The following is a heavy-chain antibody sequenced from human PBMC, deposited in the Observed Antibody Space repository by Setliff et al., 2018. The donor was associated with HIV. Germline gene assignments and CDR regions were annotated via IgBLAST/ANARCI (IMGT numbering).Heavy chain of an antibody. CDR2: IYIDGST. Sequence: PGGSLRLSCAASGFTVSSNYMSWVRQAPGKGLEWVSVIYIDGSTYYADSVRGRFTISRDNYKNTLYLQMKSLRAEDTAVYYCAREDPPADFHFWSGRLADWGQGSLVNVSS. CDR3: AREDPPADFHFWSGRLAD. J-gene: IGHJ4*02. V-gene: IGHV3-66*02. CDR1: GFTVSSNY. D-gene: IGHD3-3*02.